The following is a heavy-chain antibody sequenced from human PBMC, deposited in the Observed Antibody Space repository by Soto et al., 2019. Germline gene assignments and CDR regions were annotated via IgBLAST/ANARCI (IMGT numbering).Heavy chain of an antibody. D-gene: IGHD3-22*01. CDR3: AAELYDSSGYYVRYFDL. V-gene: IGHV3-33*01. J-gene: IGHJ2*01. Sequence: QVQLVESGGGVVQPGRSLRLSCAASGFTFSSYGMHWVRQAPGKGLEWVAVLWYDGSNKYYADSVKGRFTISRDNSKNTLYLQMNSLRAEDTAVYYCAAELYDSSGYYVRYFDLWGRGTLVTVSS. CDR1: GFTFSSYG. CDR2: LWYDGSNK.